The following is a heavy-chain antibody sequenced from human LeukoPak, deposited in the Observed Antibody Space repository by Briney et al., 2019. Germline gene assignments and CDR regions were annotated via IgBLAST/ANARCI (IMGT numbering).Heavy chain of an antibody. V-gene: IGHV1-18*01. CDR1: GYTFTSYG. CDR3: ARDYYSGSYRYTPDYYYYGMDV. CDR2: ISAYNGNT. Sequence: ASVKVSCKASGYTFTSYGISWVRQAPGQGLEWMGWISAYNGNTNYAQKLQGRVTMTTDTSTSTAYMELRSLRSDDTAVYYCARDYYSGSYRYTPDYYYYGMDVWGKGTTVTVSS. D-gene: IGHD1-26*01. J-gene: IGHJ6*04.